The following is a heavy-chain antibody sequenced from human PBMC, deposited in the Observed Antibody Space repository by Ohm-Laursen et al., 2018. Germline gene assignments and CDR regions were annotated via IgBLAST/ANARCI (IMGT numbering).Heavy chain of an antibody. V-gene: IGHV1-46*01. Sequence: ASVKASCKASGYTFTSYYMHWVRQAPGQGLEWMGIINPSGGSPTYAQKFQGRLTMTRDTSTSTVYMELSSLRSEDSAVYYCARGGRYYDSSVYYPLGQGTLVTVSS. D-gene: IGHD3-22*01. J-gene: IGHJ5*02. CDR1: GYTFTSYY. CDR3: ARGGRYYDSSVYYP. CDR2: INPSGGSP.